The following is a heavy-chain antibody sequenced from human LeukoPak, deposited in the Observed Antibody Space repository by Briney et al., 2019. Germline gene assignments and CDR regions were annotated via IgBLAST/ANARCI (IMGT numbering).Heavy chain of an antibody. CDR2: ISSSGRNI. CDR1: GFTFSNYE. J-gene: IGHJ4*02. V-gene: IGHV3-48*01. CDR3: ASISDLLFYFDS. Sequence: GGSLRLSCAASGFTFSNYEFNWVRQAPGKGLEWVSYISSSGRNIYYADSVKGRFTLSRDNSKNTVYLQMNSLRVEDTAVYFCASISDLLFYFDSWGQGTPVTVSS.